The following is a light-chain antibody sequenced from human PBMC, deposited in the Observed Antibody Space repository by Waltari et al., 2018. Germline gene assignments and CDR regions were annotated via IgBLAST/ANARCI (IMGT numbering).Light chain of an antibody. V-gene: IGKV1-5*03. CDR1: QTINTW. CDR2: KES. J-gene: IGKJ2*01. Sequence: DIQMTQSPSTLSASVGDRVTITCRASQTINTWLAWYQQKQGKAPKFLIYKESSLESGVPSRFSGSGSGTEFTLTISSLQPDDFATYYCQQYNSYRYTFGQGTKLEIK. CDR3: QQYNSYRYT.